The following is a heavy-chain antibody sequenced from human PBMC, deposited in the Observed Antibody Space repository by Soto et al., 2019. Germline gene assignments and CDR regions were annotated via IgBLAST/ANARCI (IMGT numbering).Heavy chain of an antibody. Sequence: EVQLVETGGGLIQPGGSLRLSCAASGFTVTGDYMSWVRQAPGKGLEWVSLIVTGGTTYYADSVKGRFTISRDNTKNTLFLQRNRLTAEDTAVYYCAGQTYQLHHSAYYAMDVWGQGTTVTVSS. J-gene: IGHJ6*02. V-gene: IGHV3-53*02. CDR1: GFTVTGDY. D-gene: IGHD2-2*01. CDR3: AGQTYQLHHSAYYAMDV. CDR2: IVTGGTT.